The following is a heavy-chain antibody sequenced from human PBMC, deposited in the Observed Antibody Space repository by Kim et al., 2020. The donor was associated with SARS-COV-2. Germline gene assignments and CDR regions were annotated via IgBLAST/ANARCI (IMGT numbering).Heavy chain of an antibody. V-gene: IGHV3-33*01. Sequence: KYYAESLKGRFSISRDNSKNTMYLQMDSLRGEDMAIYYCVRGWGGDDSFDYWGQGTLVTVSS. J-gene: IGHJ4*02. CDR3: VRGWGGDDSFDY. D-gene: IGHD2-21*02. CDR2: K.